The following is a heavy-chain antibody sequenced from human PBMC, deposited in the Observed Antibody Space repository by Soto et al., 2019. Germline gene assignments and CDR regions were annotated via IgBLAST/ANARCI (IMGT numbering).Heavy chain of an antibody. CDR1: GGTFSSYA. J-gene: IGHJ4*02. Sequence: SVKVSCKSSGGTFSSYAISCVRQAPGQGLEWMGGIIPIFGTANYAQKFQGRVTITADESTSTAYMELSSLRSEDTAVYYCARKYYYDSSGYYAYFDYWGQGTLVTVSS. CDR2: IIPIFGTA. D-gene: IGHD3-22*01. V-gene: IGHV1-69*13. CDR3: ARKYYYDSSGYYAYFDY.